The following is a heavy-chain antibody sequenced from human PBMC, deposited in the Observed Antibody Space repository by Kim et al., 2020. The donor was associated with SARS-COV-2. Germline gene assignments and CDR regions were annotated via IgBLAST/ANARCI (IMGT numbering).Heavy chain of an antibody. V-gene: IGHV4-34*01. CDR2: INHSGST. J-gene: IGHJ5*02. D-gene: IGHD6-13*01. Sequence: SETLSLTCAVYGGSFSGYYWSWIRQPPGKGLEWIGEINHSGSTNYNPSLKSRVTISVDTSKNQFSLKLSSVTAADTAVYYCARGRIAAAGSVWFDPWGQG. CDR1: GGSFSGYY. CDR3: ARGRIAAAGSVWFDP.